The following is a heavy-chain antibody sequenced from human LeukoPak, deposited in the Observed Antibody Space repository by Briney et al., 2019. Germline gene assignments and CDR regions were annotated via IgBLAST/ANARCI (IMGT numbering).Heavy chain of an antibody. CDR3: ARDYGAQFDT. D-gene: IGHD4-17*01. CDR1: GASMTSYY. Sequence: NPSETLSLTCAVSGASMTSYYWNWIRQPAGKGLEWLGVLDTGGNPIYNPSLKSRLTLSVDTSKNHFSLTLQSVTAADTAVYYCARDYGAQFDTWGRGTRVTVSS. V-gene: IGHV4-4*07. J-gene: IGHJ2*01. CDR2: LDTGGNP.